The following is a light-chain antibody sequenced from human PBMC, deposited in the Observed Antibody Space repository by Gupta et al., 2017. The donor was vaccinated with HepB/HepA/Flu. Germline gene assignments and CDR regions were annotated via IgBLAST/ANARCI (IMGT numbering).Light chain of an antibody. Sequence: SYVLTQPPSVTVALGKTARVTCGEDNIENKGVHWYQWKEGQAPLLVIFYDSNRPSGIPERFSGSKTGNTATLTITRVEAGDEADDYCQLWDNYNDHCVFGGGTKLTVL. CDR3: QLWDNYNDHCV. CDR1: NIENKG. J-gene: IGLJ3*02. V-gene: IGLV3-21*04. CDR2: YDS.